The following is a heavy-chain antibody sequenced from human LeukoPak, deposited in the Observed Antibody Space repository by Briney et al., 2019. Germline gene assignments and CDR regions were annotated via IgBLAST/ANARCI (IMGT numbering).Heavy chain of an antibody. J-gene: IGHJ4*02. Sequence: ASVKVSCKASGGTFSSYAINWVRQATGQGLEWMGWMNPNSGNTGYAQKFQGRVTITRNTSISTAYMELSSLRSEDTAVYYCARGGMIVVVIDYWGQGTLVTVSS. CDR1: GGTFSSYA. CDR2: MNPNSGNT. CDR3: ARGGMIVVVIDY. V-gene: IGHV1-8*03. D-gene: IGHD3-22*01.